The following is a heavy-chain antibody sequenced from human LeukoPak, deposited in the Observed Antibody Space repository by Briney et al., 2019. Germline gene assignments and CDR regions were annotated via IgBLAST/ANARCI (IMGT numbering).Heavy chain of an antibody. Sequence: PSETLSLTCTVSGGSISSGSYYWSWIRQPAGKGLEWIGRIYTSGSTNYNPSLKSRVTISVDTSKNQFSLKLSSVTAADTAVYYCVRATVTYYMDVWGKGTTVTVSS. CDR2: IYTSGST. J-gene: IGHJ6*03. CDR3: VRATVTYYMDV. CDR1: GGSISSGSYY. D-gene: IGHD4-11*01. V-gene: IGHV4-61*02.